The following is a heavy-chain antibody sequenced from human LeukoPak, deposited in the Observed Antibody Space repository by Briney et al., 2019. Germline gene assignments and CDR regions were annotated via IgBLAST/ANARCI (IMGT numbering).Heavy chain of an antibody. CDR2: INPSGGST. CDR3: ARVPVMAYAIYYFDY. V-gene: IGHV1-46*01. J-gene: IGHJ4*02. CDR1: GYTFTSYY. Sequence: ASVKVSCKAPGYTFTSYYMHWVRQAPGQGLEWMGIINPSGGSTSYAQKFQGRVTMTRDTSTSTVYMELSSLRSEDTAVYYCARVPVMAYAIYYFDYWGQGTLVTVSS. D-gene: IGHD2-8*01.